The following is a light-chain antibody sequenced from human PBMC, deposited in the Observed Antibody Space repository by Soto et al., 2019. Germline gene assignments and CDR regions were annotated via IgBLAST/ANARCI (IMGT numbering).Light chain of an antibody. J-gene: IGLJ3*02. V-gene: IGLV1-44*01. Sequence: QSALTQPPSASGTPGQRVTISCSGSSSNIGSNTVNWYQQLPGTAPKLLIYSNNPRPSGVSDRFSDSKSGTSASLAISGLQSEDEADYYCAAWDDSLNGWVFGGGTKVTVL. CDR3: AAWDDSLNGWV. CDR2: SNN. CDR1: SSNIGSNT.